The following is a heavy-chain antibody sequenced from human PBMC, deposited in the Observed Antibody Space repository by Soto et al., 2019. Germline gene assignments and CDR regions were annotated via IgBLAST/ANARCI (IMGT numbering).Heavy chain of an antibody. CDR2: IYYSGST. CDR1: GGSISSGGYY. CDR3: ATLKKASADY. D-gene: IGHD2-21*01. V-gene: IGHV4-31*03. J-gene: IGHJ4*02. Sequence: PSETLSLTCTVSGGSISSGGYYWSWIRQHPGKGLEWIGYIYYSGSTYYNPSLKSRVTISVDTSKNQFSLKLSSVTAADTAVYYCATLKKASADYWGQGTLVTVSS.